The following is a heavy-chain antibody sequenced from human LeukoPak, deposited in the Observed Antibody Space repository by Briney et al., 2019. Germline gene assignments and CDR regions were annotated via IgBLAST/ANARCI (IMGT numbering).Heavy chain of an antibody. CDR2: INHSGST. Sequence: SETLSLTCAVYGGSFSGYYWSWIRQPPGKGLEWIGEINHSGSTNYNPSLKSRVTISVDTSKNQFSLKLSSVTAADTAVYYCAREVWGKKRYDYWGQGTLVTVSS. V-gene: IGHV4-34*01. CDR1: GGSFSGYY. CDR3: AREVWGKKRYDY. D-gene: IGHD3-16*01. J-gene: IGHJ4*02.